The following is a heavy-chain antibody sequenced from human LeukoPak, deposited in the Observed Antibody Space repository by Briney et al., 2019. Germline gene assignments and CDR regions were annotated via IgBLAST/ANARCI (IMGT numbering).Heavy chain of an antibody. Sequence: PSETLSLTCTVSGGSISSYYWSWIRQPPGKGLEWIGYIYYSGSTNYNPSLKSRVTISVDTSKNQFSLRLNSVTAADTAVYYCARHGSGLEYWGQGTLVTVSS. J-gene: IGHJ4*02. D-gene: IGHD6-19*01. CDR2: IYYSGST. CDR1: GGSISSYY. V-gene: IGHV4-59*08. CDR3: ARHGSGLEY.